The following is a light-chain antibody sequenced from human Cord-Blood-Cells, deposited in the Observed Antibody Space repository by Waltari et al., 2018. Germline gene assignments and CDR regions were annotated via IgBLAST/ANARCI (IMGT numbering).Light chain of an antibody. Sequence: QSVLTQPASVSGSPGQSITISCTGTSSDVGGYNYVSWYQQHPDNTPNLMIYEVSNRPSAVSNRFSGSKSGNTASLTISGLQAEDEADYYCSSYTSSSTRVFGGGTKLTVL. CDR1: SSDVGGYNY. CDR2: EVS. V-gene: IGLV2-14*01. CDR3: SSYTSSSTRV. J-gene: IGLJ2*01.